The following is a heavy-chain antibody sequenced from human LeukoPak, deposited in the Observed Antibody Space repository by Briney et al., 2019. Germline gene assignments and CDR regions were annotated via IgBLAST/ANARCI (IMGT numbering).Heavy chain of an antibody. V-gene: IGHV3-30*02. CDR3: ANHLRAAAICYFDY. CDR1: GFTFDDYG. Sequence: GGSLRLSCAASGFTFDDYGMHWVRQAPDKGLEWVAFIRYDGSSKYYADSVKGRFTISRDNSKDTLYLQMNSLRAEDTAVYYCANHLRAAAICYFDYWGQGALVTVSS. CDR2: IRYDGSSK. D-gene: IGHD6-13*01. J-gene: IGHJ4*02.